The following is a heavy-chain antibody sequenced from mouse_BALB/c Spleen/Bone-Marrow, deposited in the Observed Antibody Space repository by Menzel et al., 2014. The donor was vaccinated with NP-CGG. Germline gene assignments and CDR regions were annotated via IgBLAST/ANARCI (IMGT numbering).Heavy chain of an antibody. CDR2: IWSGGST. CDR3: ARNEDYDGYYYAMDY. V-gene: IGHV2-4-1*01. CDR1: GFSLTSYD. Sequence: VQLQQSGPGLVQPSQSLSITCTVSGFSLTSYDVHWVRQSPGKGLEWLGVIWSGGSTDYNAAFISRLSISKDNSKSQVFFKMNSLQADDTATYYCARNEDYDGYYYAMDYWGQGTSVTVSS. J-gene: IGHJ4*01. D-gene: IGHD2-4*01.